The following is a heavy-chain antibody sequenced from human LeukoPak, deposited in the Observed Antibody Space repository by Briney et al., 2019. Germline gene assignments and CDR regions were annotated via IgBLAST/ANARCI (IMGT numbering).Heavy chain of an antibody. V-gene: IGHV3-23*01. CDR3: AIGTTDYDFWSGYTDY. J-gene: IGHJ4*02. CDR2: ISGSGGST. D-gene: IGHD3-3*01. CDR1: GFTFSSCA. Sequence: GGSLRLSCVASGFTFSSCAMSWVRQAPEKGLEGVSAISGSGGSTYYADSVKGRFTISRDNSKNTLYLQMNSLRAEDTAVYYCAIGTTDYDFWSGYTDYWGQGTLVTVSS.